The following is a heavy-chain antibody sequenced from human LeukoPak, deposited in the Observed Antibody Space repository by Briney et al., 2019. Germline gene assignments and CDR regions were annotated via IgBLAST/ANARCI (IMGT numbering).Heavy chain of an antibody. CDR2: INQGGSVK. CDR1: GFSFRDFW. J-gene: IGHJ4*02. V-gene: IGHV3-7*01. CDR3: ARFGYSGWSLEY. Sequence: PGGSLILSCAASGFSFRDFWMTWVRQAPGKGLEWVANINQGGSVKYYVDSVKGRFTISRDDAKSSLYVQMNSLRDEDTAVYYCARFGYSGWSLEYWGQGTLVTVSS. D-gene: IGHD5-12*01.